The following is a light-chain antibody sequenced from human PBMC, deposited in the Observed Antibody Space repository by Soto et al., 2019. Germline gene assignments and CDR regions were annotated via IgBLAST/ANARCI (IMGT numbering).Light chain of an antibody. CDR2: GAS. CDR1: QIVSRNY. Sequence: EIVLTQSPGTLSLSPGESATISCRASQIVSRNYLAWYQQKSGQAPRLLIYGASTRATGIPDRFRGSGSGTDFILTINRLEPEDFAVYHCQQYGSSPPYTFGQGTKLEIK. J-gene: IGKJ2*01. V-gene: IGKV3-20*01. CDR3: QQYGSSPPYT.